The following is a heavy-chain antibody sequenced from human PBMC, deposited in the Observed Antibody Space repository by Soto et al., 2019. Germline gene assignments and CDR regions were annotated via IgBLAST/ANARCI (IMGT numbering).Heavy chain of an antibody. Sequence: SETLSLTCSVSGDSISTVDYFWAWIRQPPGQALEYIGYIYKSATTYYNPSFESRVAISLDTSKSQFSLNVTSVTAADTAVYFCSRGRYCLTGRCFPNWFDSWGQGTLVTVSS. CDR1: GDSISTVDYF. CDR3: SRGRYCLTGRCFPNWFDS. J-gene: IGHJ5*01. CDR2: IYKSATT. V-gene: IGHV4-30-4*08. D-gene: IGHD2-15*01.